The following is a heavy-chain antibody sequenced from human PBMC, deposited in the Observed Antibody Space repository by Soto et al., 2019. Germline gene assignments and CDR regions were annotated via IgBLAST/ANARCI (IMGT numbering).Heavy chain of an antibody. CDR3: VKGNDFGNY. CDR1: GFTFSTYG. J-gene: IGHJ4*02. Sequence: QVQLVESGGGVVQPGMSLRLSCAASGFTFSTYGMHWVRQAPGKGLEWVALISYHGSNRYYADSVKGRFTISRDNSKNTLYLQMNNLRADDTAIYYCVKGNDFGNYWGQGILATVSS. V-gene: IGHV3-30*18. D-gene: IGHD1-1*01. CDR2: ISYHGSNR.